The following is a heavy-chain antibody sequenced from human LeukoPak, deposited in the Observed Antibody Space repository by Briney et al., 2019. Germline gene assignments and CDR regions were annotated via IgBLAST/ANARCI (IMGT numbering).Heavy chain of an antibody. V-gene: IGHV4-4*07. CDR1: GGSISDYY. Sequence: SETLSLTCSVSGGSISDYYWSWIRQPAGKGLEWIGRIDTSGSTNYNPSLKSRVTMSVDTSKNQFSLKLSPVTAADTAVYYCARDRADFWSGYYIDYWGQGLLVTVSS. CDR2: IDTSGST. D-gene: IGHD3-3*01. CDR3: ARDRADFWSGYYIDY. J-gene: IGHJ4*02.